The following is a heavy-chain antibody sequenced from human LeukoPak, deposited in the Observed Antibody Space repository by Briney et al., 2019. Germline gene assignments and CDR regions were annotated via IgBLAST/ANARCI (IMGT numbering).Heavy chain of an antibody. Sequence: ASVKVSCKAFGYTFTSNYMHWVRQAPGQGPEWMGVISPSGGSTTYAQKFQGRVTLTRDMSTSTDYLELSSLSADDTAVYYCARNSGWYGVSWGQGTLVTVSS. D-gene: IGHD6-19*01. CDR3: ARNSGWYGVS. V-gene: IGHV1-46*01. J-gene: IGHJ4*02. CDR2: ISPSGGST. CDR1: GYTFTSNY.